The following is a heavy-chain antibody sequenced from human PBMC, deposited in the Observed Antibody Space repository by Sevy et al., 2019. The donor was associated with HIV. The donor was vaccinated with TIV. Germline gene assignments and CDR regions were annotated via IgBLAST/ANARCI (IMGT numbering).Heavy chain of an antibody. V-gene: IGHV3-48*02. Sequence: GGSLILSCAASGFTFSSYSMNWVRQAPGKGLEWVSYISSSSSTIYYADSVKGRFTISRDNAKNSLYLQMNSLRDEDTAVYYCAREGASHYDFWSGYFYYYYYGMDVWGQGTTVTVSS. CDR1: GFTFSSYS. D-gene: IGHD3-3*01. CDR2: ISSSSSTI. CDR3: AREGASHYDFWSGYFYYYYYGMDV. J-gene: IGHJ6*02.